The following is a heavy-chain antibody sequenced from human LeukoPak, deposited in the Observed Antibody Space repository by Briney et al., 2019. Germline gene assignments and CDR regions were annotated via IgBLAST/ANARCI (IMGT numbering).Heavy chain of an antibody. J-gene: IGHJ4*02. CDR1: GGSISSYY. Sequence: SETLSLTCTVSGGSISSYYWSWIRQPPGKGLEWIGYIYYSGSTNYNPSLKSRVTISVDTSKNQFSLKLSSVTAADTAVYYCARVTTLLAAAGVDYWGQGTLVTVSS. V-gene: IGHV4-59*08. D-gene: IGHD6-13*01. CDR2: IYYSGST. CDR3: ARVTTLLAAAGVDY.